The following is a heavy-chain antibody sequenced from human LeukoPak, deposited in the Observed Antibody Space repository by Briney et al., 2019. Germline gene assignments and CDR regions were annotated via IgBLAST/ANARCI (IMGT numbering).Heavy chain of an antibody. V-gene: IGHV1-69*05. CDR1: GGAFSSYA. D-gene: IGHD3-10*01. CDR2: IIPIFGTA. Sequence: SVKVSCKASGGAFSSYAISWVRQAPGQGLEWMGGIIPIFGTANYAQKFQGRVTITRDTSASTAYMELSSLRSEDMAVYYCARDQELLWFGEPKYYFDYWGQGTLVTVSS. J-gene: IGHJ4*02. CDR3: ARDQELLWFGEPKYYFDY.